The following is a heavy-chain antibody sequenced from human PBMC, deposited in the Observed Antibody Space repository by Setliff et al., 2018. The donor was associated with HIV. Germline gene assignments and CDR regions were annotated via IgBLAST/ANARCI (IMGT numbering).Heavy chain of an antibody. CDR2: INSDGIST. CDR1: GFTFSGHW. CDR3: ARARGCNSEGSY. V-gene: IGHV3-74*03. D-gene: IGHD4-4*01. J-gene: IGHJ4*02. Sequence: PGGSLRLSCVASGFTFSGHWMHWFRQGPGKGLVWVARINSDGISTKHADSVKGRFTTSRDNAKNTLYLQMNRLRAEDTAVYCCARARGCNSEGSYWGQGTLVTVSS.